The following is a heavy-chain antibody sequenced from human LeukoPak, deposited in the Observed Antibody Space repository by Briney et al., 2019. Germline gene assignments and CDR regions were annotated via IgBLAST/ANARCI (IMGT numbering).Heavy chain of an antibody. Sequence: PGRSLRLSCAASGFTFSTYGMHWVRQAPGKGLKWVAVIWYDGSKKHYVDSVKGRFTISRDNSNNSLYLQMNSLRAEDTAVYYCARSGLYSSGWCDYWGQGTLVTVSS. J-gene: IGHJ4*02. CDR1: GFTFSTYG. CDR3: ARSGLYSSGWCDY. V-gene: IGHV3-33*03. D-gene: IGHD6-19*01. CDR2: IWYDGSKK.